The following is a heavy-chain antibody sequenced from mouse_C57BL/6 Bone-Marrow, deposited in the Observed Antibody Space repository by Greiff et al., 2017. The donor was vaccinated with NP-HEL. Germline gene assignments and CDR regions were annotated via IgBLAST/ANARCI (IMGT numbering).Heavy chain of an antibody. Sequence: QVQLKESGAELARPGASVKLSCKASGYTFTSYGISWVKQRTGQGLEWIGEIYPRSGNTYYNEKFKGKATLTADKSSSTAYMELRSLTSEDSAVYFCARTGYGHWFAYWGQGTLVTVSA. V-gene: IGHV1-81*01. CDR1: GYTFTSYG. CDR2: IYPRSGNT. J-gene: IGHJ3*01. CDR3: ARTGYGHWFAY. D-gene: IGHD1-1*01.